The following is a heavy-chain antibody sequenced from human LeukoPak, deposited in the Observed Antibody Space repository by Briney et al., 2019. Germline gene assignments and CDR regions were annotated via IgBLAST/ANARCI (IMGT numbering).Heavy chain of an antibody. V-gene: IGHV1-2*02. CDR2: INPNSGGT. CDR1: GYTFTGYY. D-gene: IGHD6-13*01. Sequence: ASVKVSCKASGYTFTGYYLQWARQAPGQGLEWMGWINPNSGGTNYAQKFQGRVTMTRDTSISTAYMELSRLRSDDTAVYYCARGIRYGSSWSYYFDYWGQGTLVTVSS. J-gene: IGHJ4*02. CDR3: ARGIRYGSSWSYYFDY.